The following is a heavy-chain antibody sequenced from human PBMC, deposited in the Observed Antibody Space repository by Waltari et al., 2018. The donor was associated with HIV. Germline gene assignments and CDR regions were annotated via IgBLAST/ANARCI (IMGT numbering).Heavy chain of an antibody. CDR1: GFTFSSYA. V-gene: IGHV3-64D*06. D-gene: IGHD2-15*01. CDR3: VKEGGYCSGGRCYYYGMDV. J-gene: IGHJ6*02. CDR2: ISNNGHST. Sequence: EVQLVESGGGLVQPGGSLRLSCSASGFTFSSYAMHWVRQAPGKGIEYVSAISNNGHSTYYADSVKGRFTISRDNSKNTLNLQMSSLRAEDTAVYYCVKEGGYCSGGRCYYYGMDVWGQGTTVTVSS.